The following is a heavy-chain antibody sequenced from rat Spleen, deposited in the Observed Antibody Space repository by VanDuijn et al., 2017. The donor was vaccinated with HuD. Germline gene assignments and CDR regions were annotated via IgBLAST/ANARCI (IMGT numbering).Heavy chain of an antibody. D-gene: IGHD1-3*01. CDR3: ARHSYGSYGWFAY. Sequence: EVQLVESGGGLVQPGRSLKLSCAASGFTFSNYGMHWIRQAPTKGLEWVATIIYDSSRTYYRDSVKGRFTISRDNAKSTLYLQMDSLRSEDTATYYCARHSYGSYGWFAYWGQGTLVTVSS. V-gene: IGHV5-29*01. CDR2: IIYDSSRT. J-gene: IGHJ3*01. CDR1: GFTFSNYG.